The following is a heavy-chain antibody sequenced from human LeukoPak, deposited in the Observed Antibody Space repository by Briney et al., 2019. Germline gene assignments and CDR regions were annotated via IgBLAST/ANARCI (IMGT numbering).Heavy chain of an antibody. V-gene: IGHV1-46*01. J-gene: IGHJ3*02. D-gene: IGHD3-22*01. Sequence: NYAQKFQGRVTMTRDTSTSTVYMELSSLRSEDTAVYYCARGGSGSYYYDSSGLWSAFDIWGQGTMVTVSS. CDR3: ARGGSGSYYYDSSGLWSAFDI.